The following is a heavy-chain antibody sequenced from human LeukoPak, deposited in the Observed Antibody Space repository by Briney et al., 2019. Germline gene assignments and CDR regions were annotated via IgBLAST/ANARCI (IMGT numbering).Heavy chain of an antibody. CDR2: ISAYNGNT. D-gene: IGHD2-2*01. J-gene: IGHJ3*02. V-gene: IGHV1-18*01. CDR1: GYTFTSYG. Sequence: GASVKVSCKASGYTFTSYGISWVRQAPGQGLEWMGWISAYNGNTNYAQKLQGRVTMTTDTSTSTAYMELRSLRSDDTAVYYCARVATDSSPRWQDPLSDAFDIWGQGTMVTVSS. CDR3: ARVATDSSPRWQDPLSDAFDI.